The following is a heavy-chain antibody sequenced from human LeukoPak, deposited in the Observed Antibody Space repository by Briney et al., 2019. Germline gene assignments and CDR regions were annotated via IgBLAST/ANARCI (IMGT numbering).Heavy chain of an antibody. V-gene: IGHV3-74*01. CDR2: INSDGTTT. D-gene: IGHD6-13*01. Sequence: QPGGSLKLSCAASGFTFSGSTMHWVRQGPGKGLVWVARINSDGTTTNYADSVKGRFTISRDNARNTLYLQMNSLTADDTAVYYCARGYYSGSRIDYWGQGTLVTVSS. J-gene: IGHJ4*02. CDR3: ARGYYSGSRIDY. CDR1: GFTFSGST.